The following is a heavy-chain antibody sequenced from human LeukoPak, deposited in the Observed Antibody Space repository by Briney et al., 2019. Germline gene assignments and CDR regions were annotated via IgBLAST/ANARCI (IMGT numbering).Heavy chain of an antibody. V-gene: IGHV3-30*18. CDR1: GFTFSSSG. D-gene: IGHD6-19*01. Sequence: GGSLRLSCAASGFTFSSSGMHWVRQAPGKGLEWVAVISYDGSNKYYADSVKGRFTISRDNSKNTLYLQMNSLRAEDTAVYYCAKDPGYSSGWFDYWGQGTLVTVSS. J-gene: IGHJ4*02. CDR3: AKDPGYSSGWFDY. CDR2: ISYDGSNK.